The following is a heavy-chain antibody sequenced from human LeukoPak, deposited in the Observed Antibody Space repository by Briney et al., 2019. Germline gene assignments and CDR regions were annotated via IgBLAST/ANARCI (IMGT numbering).Heavy chain of an antibody. Sequence: SETLSRTCAVYGGSFSGYYWSWIRQPPGKGLEWIGEINHSGSTNYNPSLKSRVTISVDTSKNQFSLKLSSVTAADTAVYYCARLALGTTVTVLDYFDYWGQGSLVTVSS. CDR2: INHSGST. V-gene: IGHV4-34*01. D-gene: IGHD4-17*01. CDR1: GGSFSGYY. J-gene: IGHJ4*02. CDR3: ARLALGTTVTVLDYFDY.